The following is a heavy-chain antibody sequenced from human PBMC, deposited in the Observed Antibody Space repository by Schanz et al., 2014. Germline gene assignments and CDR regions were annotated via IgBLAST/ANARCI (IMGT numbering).Heavy chain of an antibody. D-gene: IGHD2-15*01. Sequence: VQLVESGGGLVQPGGSLRLSCAASGFTLSNSDMHWVRQAPGKGPEWVAVIWSDGSTKYYADSVKGRFTISRDNSENTLYLQMNSLSADDTAVFYCAKGMGYCSGGTCYDYYYYGLDVWGQGTTVTVSS. CDR3: AKGMGYCSGGTCYDYYYYGLDV. J-gene: IGHJ6*02. V-gene: IGHV3-33*06. CDR2: IWSDGSTK. CDR1: GFTLSNSD.